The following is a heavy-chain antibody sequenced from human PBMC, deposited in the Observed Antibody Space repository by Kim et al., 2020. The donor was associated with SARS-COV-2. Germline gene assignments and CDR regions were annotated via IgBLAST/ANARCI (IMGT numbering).Heavy chain of an antibody. J-gene: IGHJ3*02. D-gene: IGHD3-16*01. CDR3: AKDITGDGMITFGGVIGAFDI. Sequence: GGSLRLSCAASGFTFDDYAMHWVRQAPGKGLEWVSLISGDGGSTYYADSVKGRFTISRDNSKNSLYLQMNSLRTEDTALYYCAKDITGDGMITFGGVIGAFDIWGQGTMVTVSS. CDR1: GFTFDDYA. V-gene: IGHV3-43*02. CDR2: ISGDGGST.